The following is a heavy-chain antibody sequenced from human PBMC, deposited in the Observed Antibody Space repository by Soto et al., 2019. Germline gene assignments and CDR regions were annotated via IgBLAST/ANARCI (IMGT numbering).Heavy chain of an antibody. Sequence: QLLESGPGLVKPSETLSLTCTVSGGSISSSSYYWGWIRQPPGKGLEWIGSIYYSGSTYYNPSLKSRVTISVDTSKNQFSLKLSSVTAADTAVYYCARPLGQNWFDPWGQGTLVTVSS. V-gene: IGHV4-39*01. J-gene: IGHJ5*02. CDR1: GGSISSSSYY. CDR3: ARPLGQNWFDP. CDR2: IYYSGST.